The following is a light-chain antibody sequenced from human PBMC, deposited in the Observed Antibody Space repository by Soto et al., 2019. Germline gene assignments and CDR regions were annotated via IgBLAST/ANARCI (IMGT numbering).Light chain of an antibody. CDR2: GAS. CDR1: QSVSSSY. CDR3: QQYGSSPFMYT. V-gene: IGKV3-20*01. Sequence: EIVLTQSPGTLSLSPGARATLSCRASQSVSSSYLAWYQQKPGQAPRLLLYGASSRATGIPDRFSGSGSGTDFTLTISRLEPEDFAVYYCQQYGSSPFMYTFGQGTKLEIK. J-gene: IGKJ2*01.